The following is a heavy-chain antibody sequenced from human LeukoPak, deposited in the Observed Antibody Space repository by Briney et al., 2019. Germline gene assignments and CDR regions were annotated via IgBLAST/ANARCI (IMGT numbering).Heavy chain of an antibody. V-gene: IGHV3-7*01. D-gene: IGHD6-13*01. CDR2: IKPDGSET. Sequence: PGGSLRLSCAGSGFSFSISWMAWVRQAPGKGLEWVANIKPDGSETHYVDSVRGRFTISRDNAKNSLYLQMHSLRVEDTAVYYCATANGHDRSWDMDVWGQGAMLTVSS. J-gene: IGHJ3*01. CDR1: GFSFSISW. CDR3: ATANGHDRSWDMDV.